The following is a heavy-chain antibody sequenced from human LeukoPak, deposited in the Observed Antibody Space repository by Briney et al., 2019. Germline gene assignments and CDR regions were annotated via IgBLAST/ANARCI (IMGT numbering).Heavy chain of an antibody. Sequence: GGSLRLSCAASGFTFSSDAMSWVRQAPGKGLEWVSAISGSGGSTYYADSVKGRFTISRDNSKNTLYLQMYSLRAEDTAVYYCAKDGLRYYDSSGYYYTNQEVFDYWGQGTLVTVSS. V-gene: IGHV3-23*01. CDR2: ISGSGGST. CDR3: AKDGLRYYDSSGYYYTNQEVFDY. J-gene: IGHJ4*02. D-gene: IGHD3-22*01. CDR1: GFTFSSDA.